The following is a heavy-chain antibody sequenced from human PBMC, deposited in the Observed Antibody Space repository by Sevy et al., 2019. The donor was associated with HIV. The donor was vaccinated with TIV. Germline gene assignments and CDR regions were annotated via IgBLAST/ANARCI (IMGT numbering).Heavy chain of an antibody. CDR1: GYTFTSYG. Sequence: ASVKVSCKASGYTFTSYGISWVRQAPGQRLEWMGWITAYNGNTNYAQKLQGRVTMTTDTSTSTAYMELRSLRSDDTAVYYCARDSKGQPLLYYFDYWGQGTLVTVSS. J-gene: IGHJ4*02. CDR3: ARDSKGQPLLYYFDY. V-gene: IGHV1-18*01. D-gene: IGHD2-21*02. CDR2: ITAYNGNT.